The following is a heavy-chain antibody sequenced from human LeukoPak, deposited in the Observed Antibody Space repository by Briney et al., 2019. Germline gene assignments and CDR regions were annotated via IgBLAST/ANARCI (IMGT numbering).Heavy chain of an antibody. CDR2: IYDSGST. D-gene: IGHD3-22*01. CDR1: GGSISSTGYY. Sequence: PSETLSLTCTVYGGSISSTGYYWTWIRQPPGKGLGWIGYIYDSGSTNYNPSLKSRVTISVDTSKNQFSLKLSSVTAADTAVYYCACLTTADAFDIWGQGTMVTVSS. J-gene: IGHJ3*02. V-gene: IGHV4-61*08. CDR3: ACLTTADAFDI.